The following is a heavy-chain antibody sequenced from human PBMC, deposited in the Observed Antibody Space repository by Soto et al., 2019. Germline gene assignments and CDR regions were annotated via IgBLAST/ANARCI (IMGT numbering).Heavy chain of an antibody. Sequence: QVQLVQSGAEVKKPGSSVKVSCTASEGTFNSYTISWVRQAPGQGLEWMGRVIPILGMADFAQKFQGRVMITADKSTSNAYMVLSSLRSDDTAVYYCATSYGSGSTLFDYWGQGTLVTVSS. CDR1: EGTFNSYT. V-gene: IGHV1-69*02. CDR2: VIPILGMA. CDR3: ATSYGSGSTLFDY. D-gene: IGHD3-10*01. J-gene: IGHJ4*02.